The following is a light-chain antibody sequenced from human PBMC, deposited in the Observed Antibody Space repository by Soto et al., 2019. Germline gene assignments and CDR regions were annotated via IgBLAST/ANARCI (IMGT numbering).Light chain of an antibody. CDR2: GAS. J-gene: IGKJ1*01. CDR3: QQYHASPLT. V-gene: IGKV3-20*01. Sequence: EIVLTQSPGTLSLSPGERATFSCRASQSVSSSYIAWYQQKRGQAPRRLIYGASTRATGIPDRFSGSGSGTGFTLTISRLEPEDFALYYCQQYHASPLTFGQGTKVDIK. CDR1: QSVSSSY.